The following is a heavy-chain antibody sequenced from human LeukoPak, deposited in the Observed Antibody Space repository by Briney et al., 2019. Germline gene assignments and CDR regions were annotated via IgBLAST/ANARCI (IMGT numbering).Heavy chain of an antibody. D-gene: IGHD5-18*01. CDR1: GFTVSSNY. Sequence: PGGPLRLSCEAPGFTVSSNYMSWVPQAPGKGLECVSVIYSGGSTYYADSVKGRFTISRDNSKNTLYLQMNTLRAEDTAVYYCARGGYRYGYDYWGQGTLVTVSS. CDR3: ARGGYRYGYDY. J-gene: IGHJ4*02. CDR2: IYSGGST. V-gene: IGHV3-66*01.